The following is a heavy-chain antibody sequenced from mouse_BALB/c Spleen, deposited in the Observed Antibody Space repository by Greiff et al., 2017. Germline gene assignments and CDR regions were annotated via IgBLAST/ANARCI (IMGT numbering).Heavy chain of an antibody. Sequence: EVHLVESGGGLVKPGGSLKLSCAASGFTFSDYYMYWVRQTPEKRLEWVATISDGGSYTYYPDSVKGRFTISRDNAKNNLYLQMSSLKSEDTAMYYCARGTMITSGFAYWGQGTLVTVSA. V-gene: IGHV5-4*02. D-gene: IGHD2-4*01. CDR3: ARGTMITSGFAY. CDR1: GFTFSDYY. J-gene: IGHJ3*01. CDR2: ISDGGSYT.